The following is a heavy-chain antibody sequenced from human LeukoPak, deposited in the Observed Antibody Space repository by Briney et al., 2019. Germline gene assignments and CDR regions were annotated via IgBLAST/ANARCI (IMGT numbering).Heavy chain of an antibody. CDR3: ARWKSLKGTFDY. CDR1: GLTFSSYS. V-gene: IGHV3-21*01. CDR2: ISSSSSYI. J-gene: IGHJ4*02. Sequence: GGSLRLSCAVSGLTFSSYSMNWVRQAPGKGLEWVSSISSSSSYIYYADSVKGRFTISRDNSKNTLYLQMNSLRAEDTAVYYCARWKSLKGTFDYWGQGTLVTVSS. D-gene: IGHD1-7*01.